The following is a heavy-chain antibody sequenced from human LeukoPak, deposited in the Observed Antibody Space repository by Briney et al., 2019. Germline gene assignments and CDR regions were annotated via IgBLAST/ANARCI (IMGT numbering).Heavy chain of an antibody. V-gene: IGHV3-30*18. CDR2: ISYEGSNK. CDR3: AKAEVGATTGADY. D-gene: IGHD1-26*01. Sequence: PGRSLRLSCAASGFTLSNYGMHGVRQAPGKGVEWVAVISYEGSNKYYADSVKGRFTISRDNSKNTLYLQMNSLRAEDTAVYYCAKAEVGATTGADYWGQGTLVTVSS. CDR1: GFTLSNYG. J-gene: IGHJ4*02.